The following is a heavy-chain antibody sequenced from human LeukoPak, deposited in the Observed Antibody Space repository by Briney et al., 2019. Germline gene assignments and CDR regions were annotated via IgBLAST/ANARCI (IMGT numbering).Heavy chain of an antibody. J-gene: IGHJ6*02. CDR3: ARERVAGAYGMDV. V-gene: IGHV4-61*05. CDR1: GGSISSSSYY. CDR2: IYYSGST. Sequence: SETLSLTCTVSGGSISSSSYYWGWIRQPPGKGLEWIGYIYYSGSTNYNPSLKSRVTISVDTSKNQFSLKLSSVTAADTAVYYCARERVAGAYGMDVWGQGTTVTVSS. D-gene: IGHD7-27*01.